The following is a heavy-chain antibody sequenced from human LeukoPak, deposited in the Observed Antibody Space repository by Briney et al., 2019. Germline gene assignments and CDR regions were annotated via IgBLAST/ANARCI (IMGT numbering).Heavy chain of an antibody. Sequence: SETLSLTCTVSGGSISSYYWSWIRQPPGKGLEWIGYIYYSGSTNYNPSLKSRVTISVDTSKNQSSLKLSSVTAADTAVYYCARSPGPYYDFWSGFGYYYGMDVWGQGTTVTVSS. D-gene: IGHD3-3*01. CDR1: GGSISSYY. J-gene: IGHJ6*02. CDR3: ARSPGPYYDFWSGFGYYYGMDV. CDR2: IYYSGST. V-gene: IGHV4-59*08.